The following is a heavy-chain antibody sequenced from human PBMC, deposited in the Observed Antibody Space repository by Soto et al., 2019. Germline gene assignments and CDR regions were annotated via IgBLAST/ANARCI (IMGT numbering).Heavy chain of an antibody. V-gene: IGHV4-4*02. D-gene: IGHD5-12*01. J-gene: IGHJ4*02. CDR3: ARKGYSGYAGQLSLI. Sequence: QVQLQESGPGLVKPSGTLSLTCAVSGGSISSSNWWSWVHQPPGKGLEWIGEIYHSGSTNYNPSLKSRVTISVDKSKNQFSLKLSSVTAADTAVYYCARKGYSGYAGQLSLIWGQGTLVTVSS. CDR2: IYHSGST. CDR1: GGSISSSNW.